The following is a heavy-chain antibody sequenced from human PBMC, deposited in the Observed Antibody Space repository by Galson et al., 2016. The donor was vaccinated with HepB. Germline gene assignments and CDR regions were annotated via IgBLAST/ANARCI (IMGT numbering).Heavy chain of an antibody. CDR1: GDSVSSYY. Sequence: SETLSLTCTVSGDSVSSYYWAWIRQPPGKGLEWIGYIYFTGITNYNPSLKSRVTMSVDTSKNQVSLKLSSMTAADTAVYYCARDPRLYGDNWFDSWGQGTLVTVSS. CDR2: IYFTGIT. CDR3: ARDPRLYGDNWFDS. V-gene: IGHV4-59*02. J-gene: IGHJ5*01. D-gene: IGHD4-17*01.